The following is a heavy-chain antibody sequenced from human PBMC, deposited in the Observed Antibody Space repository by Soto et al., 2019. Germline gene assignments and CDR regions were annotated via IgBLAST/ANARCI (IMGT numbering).Heavy chain of an antibody. V-gene: IGHV2-5*01. CDR2: IYWNDNK. CDR3: AHSRGTLWLGELLSETIDY. Sequence: QITLKESGPTVVTPTQSLTLTCTVSGFTLTRSGVGVAWIRQPPGRALEWLGIIYWNDNKNYSPSMKGRITITKDTPRRQVVLTITNMDVVDTATYSWAHSRGTLWLGELLSETIDYWGRGTLVTVSS. CDR1: GFTLTRSGVG. D-gene: IGHD3-10*01. J-gene: IGHJ4*01.